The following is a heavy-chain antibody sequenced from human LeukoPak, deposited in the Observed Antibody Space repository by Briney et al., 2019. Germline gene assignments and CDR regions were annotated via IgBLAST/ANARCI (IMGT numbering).Heavy chain of an antibody. J-gene: IGHJ2*01. CDR1: GGSISSYY. V-gene: IGHV4-59*12. CDR2: IYYSGST. CDR3: ARDGDYIRHWYFDL. Sequence: SETLSLTCTVSGGSISSYYWSWIRQPPGKGLEWIGYIYYSGSTNYNPSLKSRVTISVDTSKNHFSLKLSSVTAADTAVYYCARDGDYIRHWYFDLWGRGTLVTVSS. D-gene: IGHD4-11*01.